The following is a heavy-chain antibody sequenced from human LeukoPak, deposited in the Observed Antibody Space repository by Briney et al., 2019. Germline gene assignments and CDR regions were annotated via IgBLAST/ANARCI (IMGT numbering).Heavy chain of an antibody. Sequence: SETLSLTCTVSGGSISSRSYYWGWIRQPPGKGLEWIGSVYYSGSTFYNPSLKSRVTISVDTSKNQFSLKLSSVSAADTAVYHCAREYFSSPDFWGQGTLVTVSS. CDR1: GGSISSRSYY. V-gene: IGHV4-39*02. J-gene: IGHJ4*02. D-gene: IGHD6-6*01. CDR2: VYYSGST. CDR3: AREYFSSPDF.